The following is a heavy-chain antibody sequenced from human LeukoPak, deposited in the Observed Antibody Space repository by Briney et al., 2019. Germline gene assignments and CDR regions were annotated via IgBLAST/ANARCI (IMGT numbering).Heavy chain of an antibody. Sequence: GGSLRLSCAASGFTFSDYYMSWIRQAPGKGLEWISYIDYSGITVYYADSVKGRFTISRDNAKNSLYLQMNSLRAEDTAVYYCARGSGKAGAYYYYYMDVWGKGTTVTISS. V-gene: IGHV3-11*01. J-gene: IGHJ6*03. D-gene: IGHD6-19*01. CDR3: ARGSGKAGAYYYYYMDV. CDR2: IDYSGITV. CDR1: GFTFSDYY.